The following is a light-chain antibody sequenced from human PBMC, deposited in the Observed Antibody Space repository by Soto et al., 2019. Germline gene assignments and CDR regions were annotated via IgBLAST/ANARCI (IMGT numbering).Light chain of an antibody. CDR3: QSYDSNTHWV. V-gene: IGLV6-57*04. CDR2: EDN. CDR1: SGNIAINY. J-gene: IGLJ3*02. Sequence: NFMLTQPHSVSESPGKTVTISCTRSSGNIAINYVQWYQQRPGSAPTTLIYEDNERFSGVPDRFSGSIDSSSNSASLTISGLKTEDEAVHYCQSYDSNTHWVFGGGTKVTVL.